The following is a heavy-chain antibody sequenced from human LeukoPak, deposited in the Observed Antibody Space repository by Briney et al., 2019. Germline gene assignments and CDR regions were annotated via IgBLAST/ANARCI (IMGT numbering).Heavy chain of an antibody. Sequence: ASVKVSCKASGYTFTGCYMHWVRQAPGQGLEWMGWINPNSGGTNYAQKFQGWVTMTRDTSISTAYMELSRLRSDYTAVYYCARAKGGEDIDYWGQGTLVTVSS. CDR1: GYTFTGCY. CDR3: ARAKGGEDIDY. J-gene: IGHJ4*02. V-gene: IGHV1-2*04. CDR2: INPNSGGT. D-gene: IGHD2-21*01.